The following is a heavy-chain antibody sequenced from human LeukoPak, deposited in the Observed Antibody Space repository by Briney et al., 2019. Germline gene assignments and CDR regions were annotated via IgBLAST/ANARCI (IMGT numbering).Heavy chain of an antibody. CDR3: ARLGERWLPSSYFDY. CDR2: ISAYNGNT. CDR1: GYTFTSYG. D-gene: IGHD5-24*01. V-gene: IGHV1-18*01. Sequence: ASVKVSCKASGYTFTSYGISWVRQAPGQGLEWMGWISAYNGNTNYAQKFQDRVTMTTDTSTSTAYMELRSLRSDGTAVYYCARLGERWLPSSYFDYWGQGTLVTVSS. J-gene: IGHJ4*02.